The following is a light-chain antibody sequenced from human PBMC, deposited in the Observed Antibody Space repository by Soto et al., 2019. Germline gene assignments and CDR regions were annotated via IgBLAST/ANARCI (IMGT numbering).Light chain of an antibody. CDR1: QGIRNY. CDR2: GAS. CDR3: QKYNSATRT. J-gene: IGKJ1*01. V-gene: IGKV1-27*01. Sequence: DIQMTQSPSSLSASLGDRVTISCRASQGIRNYLAWYQQKPGKVPQLLIFGASTLQSGVPSRFSGSGSGTDFTLTTSSLQPEDVATYYCQKYNSATRTFGPGTKVDIX.